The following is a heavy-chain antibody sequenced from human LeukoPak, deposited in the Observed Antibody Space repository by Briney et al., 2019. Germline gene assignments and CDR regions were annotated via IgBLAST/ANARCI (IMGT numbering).Heavy chain of an antibody. V-gene: IGHV4-61*02. Sequence: SETLSLTCTVSGDSVDSGAYYWSWLRQPAGKEPEWIGRIYPLETTNYNPSLKSRVAISVDTSKNQFSLKLSSVTAADTAVYYCATEIVAGLGVSFDIWGQGTMVTVSS. D-gene: IGHD5-12*01. J-gene: IGHJ3*02. CDR3: ATEIVAGLGVSFDI. CDR1: GDSVDSGAYY. CDR2: IYPLETT.